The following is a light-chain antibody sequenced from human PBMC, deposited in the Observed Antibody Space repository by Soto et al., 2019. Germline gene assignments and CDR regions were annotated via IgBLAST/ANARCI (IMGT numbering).Light chain of an antibody. Sequence: QSALTQPSSVSGSPGQSVTISCTGTSSEVGGYNLVSWYQQHPGKAPKLMIYDVSQRPSGVPDRFSGAKSDNTASLTISGLQAEDEADYYCCSYAGTYTYVFGAGTKLTVL. CDR2: DVS. J-gene: IGLJ1*01. CDR1: SSEVGGYNL. CDR3: CSYAGTYTYV. V-gene: IGLV2-11*01.